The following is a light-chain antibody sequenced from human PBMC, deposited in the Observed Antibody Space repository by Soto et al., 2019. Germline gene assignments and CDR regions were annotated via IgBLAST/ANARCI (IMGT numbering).Light chain of an antibody. J-gene: IGKJ4*01. CDR1: QSVSNY. CDR3: QHYGSSSLT. Sequence: EIVLTRSPATLSLSPGERATLSCRTSQSVSNYLAWYQQKPGQAPRLLMYDASNRAAGIPDSFRGSGSGTDFTLTISRLEPEDFAVYYCQHYGSSSLTFGGGTKVDIK. CDR2: DAS. V-gene: IGKV3-20*01.